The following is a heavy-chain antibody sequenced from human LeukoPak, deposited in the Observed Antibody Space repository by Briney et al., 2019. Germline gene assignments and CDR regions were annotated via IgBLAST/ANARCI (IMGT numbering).Heavy chain of an antibody. J-gene: IGHJ4*02. CDR2: INPSDDST. Sequence: ASVKVSCKASGYTFNSSYMHWVRQAPGQGLEWMGIINPSDDSTRYAQKFKGRVTMTKDTSTNTVYMHLSSLSSDDTAVYYCARAYYESSAYRHAVYFDYWGQGTLVTVSS. V-gene: IGHV1-46*02. CDR3: ARAYYESSAYRHAVYFDY. D-gene: IGHD3-22*01. CDR1: GYTFNSSY.